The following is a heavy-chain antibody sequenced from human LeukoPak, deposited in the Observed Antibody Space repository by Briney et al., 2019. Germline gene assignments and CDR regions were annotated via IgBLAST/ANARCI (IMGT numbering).Heavy chain of an antibody. CDR2: IYYSGDT. V-gene: IGHV4-39*01. J-gene: IGHJ5*02. Sequence: PSETLSLTCTVSGGSISSSTYYWGWIRQTPGKGLEWIGSIYYSGDTYYNPSLKSRLTMSIDTSMNRFSLKLSSVTAADTAVYYCARGRVGGVSSSWYPRENNWFDPWGQGTLVTVSS. CDR3: ARGRVGGVSSSWYPRENNWFDP. D-gene: IGHD6-13*01. CDR1: GGSISSSTYY.